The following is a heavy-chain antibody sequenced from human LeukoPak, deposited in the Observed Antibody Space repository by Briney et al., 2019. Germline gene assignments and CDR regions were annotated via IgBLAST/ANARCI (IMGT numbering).Heavy chain of an antibody. Sequence: KPSETLSLTCAVSGYSISSGYYWGWIRQPPGKGLEWIGSIYHGGSTYYNPSLKSRVTISVDTSKNQFSLKLSSVTAADTAVYYCARHPMVRGVIIKFDPWGQGTLVTVSS. CDR1: GYSISSGYY. V-gene: IGHV4-38-2*01. CDR2: IYHGGST. J-gene: IGHJ5*02. CDR3: ARHPMVRGVIIKFDP. D-gene: IGHD3-10*01.